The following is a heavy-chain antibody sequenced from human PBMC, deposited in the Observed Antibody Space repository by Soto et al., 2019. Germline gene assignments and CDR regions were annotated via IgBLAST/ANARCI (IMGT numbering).Heavy chain of an antibody. Sequence: PGGSLRLSCAASGFTFSSYWMHWVRQVPGKGLVWVSRINTDGSSTTYADSVKGRFTISRDNAKNTLYLQMNSLRAEDTAVYYCAKDGRTTVIGYWGQGTLVTVSS. J-gene: IGHJ4*02. CDR1: GFTFSSYW. CDR2: INTDGSST. D-gene: IGHD4-17*01. CDR3: AKDGRTTVIGY. V-gene: IGHV3-74*03.